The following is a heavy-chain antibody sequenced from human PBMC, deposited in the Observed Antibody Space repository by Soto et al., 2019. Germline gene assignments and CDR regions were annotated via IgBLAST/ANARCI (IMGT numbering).Heavy chain of an antibody. CDR1: GGSISRSFYY. V-gene: IGHV4-39*01. CDR2: IYYSGGT. D-gene: IGHD1-26*01. CDR3: AKTSGSYLDYFDY. J-gene: IGHJ4*02. Sequence: PSETLFLTCTVSGGSISRSFYYWGWIRQPPGKGLEWIGGIYYSGGTYYNPSLKSRVTISVDTSKNQFSLKLSSVTAADTAVYYCAKTSGSYLDYFDYWGQGNMVT.